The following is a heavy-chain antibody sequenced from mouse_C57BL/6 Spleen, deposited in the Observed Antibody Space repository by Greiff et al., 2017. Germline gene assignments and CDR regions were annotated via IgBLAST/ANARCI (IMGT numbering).Heavy chain of an antibody. V-gene: IGHV3-6*01. CDR3: ARDPYDGYYGY. CDR2: ISYDGSN. Sequence: ESGPGLVKPSQSLSLTCSVTGYSITSGYYWNWIRQFPGNKLEWMGYISYDGSNNYNPSLKNRISITRDTSKNQFFLKLNSVTTEDTATYYCARDPYDGYYGYWGQGTTLTVSS. D-gene: IGHD2-3*01. CDR1: GYSITSGYY. J-gene: IGHJ2*01.